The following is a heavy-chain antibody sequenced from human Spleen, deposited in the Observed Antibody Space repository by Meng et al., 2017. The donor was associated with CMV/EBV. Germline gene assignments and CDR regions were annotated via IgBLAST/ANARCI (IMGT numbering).Heavy chain of an antibody. CDR3: ARDPYYYDSSGWYPY. Sequence: SGYTFTDYSMHWVRQAPGQGLEWMGWIKPNSGDTNYAQKFQGRVTMTRDTSIRTVYMELRRLRSDDTALYYCARDPYYYDSSGWYPYWGQGTLVTVSS. D-gene: IGHD3-22*01. V-gene: IGHV1-2*02. CDR2: IKPNSGDT. J-gene: IGHJ4*02. CDR1: GYTFTDYS.